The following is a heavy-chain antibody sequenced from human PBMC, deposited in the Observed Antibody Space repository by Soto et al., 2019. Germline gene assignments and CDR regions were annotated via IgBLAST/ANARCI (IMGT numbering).Heavy chain of an antibody. Sequence: GASVKVSCKTSGYTFSTSGISWVRQAPGQGLEWVGWIRPDNGNRKSAQRLQGRVTLTTDTSASTAYMELRSLRSDDTAVYYCARGAMVYASPQDYFDYWGQGTLGTVS. V-gene: IGHV1-18*01. CDR1: GYTFSTSG. J-gene: IGHJ4*02. D-gene: IGHD2-8*01. CDR2: IRPDNGNR. CDR3: ARGAMVYASPQDYFDY.